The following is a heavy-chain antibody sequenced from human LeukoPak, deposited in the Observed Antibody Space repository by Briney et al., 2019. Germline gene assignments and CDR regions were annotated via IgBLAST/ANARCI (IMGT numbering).Heavy chain of an antibody. J-gene: IGHJ5*01. CDR1: GFTFSSYG. Sequence: GGSLRLSCAASGFTFSSYGMHWVRQAPGKGPESVSAITPTGGSTYYTNSVQGRFTISRDNSKNTLYLQMGNLRGDDMAVYYCARSNSGWFDSWGQGTLVTVSS. D-gene: IGHD6-19*01. CDR3: ARSNSGWFDS. CDR2: ITPTGGST. V-gene: IGHV3-64*01.